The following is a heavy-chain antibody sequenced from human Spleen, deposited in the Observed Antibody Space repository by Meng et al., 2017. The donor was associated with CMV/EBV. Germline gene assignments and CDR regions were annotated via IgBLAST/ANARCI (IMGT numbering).Heavy chain of an antibody. CDR3: AKGGGGYELDY. V-gene: IGHV3-48*03. CDR2: INNRGSTT. Sequence: GESLKISCAASGFTFDDYAMHWVRQAPGKGLEWISYINNRGSTTYYADSVRGRFTISRDNVKNSLYLQMDSLRAEDTALYYCAKGGGGYELDYWGQGTLVTVSS. D-gene: IGHD5-12*01. J-gene: IGHJ4*02. CDR1: GFTFDDYA.